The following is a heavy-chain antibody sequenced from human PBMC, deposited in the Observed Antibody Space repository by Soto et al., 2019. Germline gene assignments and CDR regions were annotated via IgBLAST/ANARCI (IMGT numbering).Heavy chain of an antibody. CDR3: ARDSRSSSDGYMDV. Sequence: GGSLRLSCAASGFTFSDYYMSWIRQAPGKGLEWVSYISSSGSTIYYADSGKGRFTISRENAKNSLYLQMNSLRAEDTAVYYCARDSRSSSDGYMDVWGKGTTVTVSS. CDR2: ISSSGSTI. CDR1: GFTFSDYY. J-gene: IGHJ6*03. V-gene: IGHV3-11*01. D-gene: IGHD6-13*01.